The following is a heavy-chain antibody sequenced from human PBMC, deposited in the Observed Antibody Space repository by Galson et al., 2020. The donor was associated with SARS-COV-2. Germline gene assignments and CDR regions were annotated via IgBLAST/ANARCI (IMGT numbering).Heavy chain of an antibody. CDR3: ARALWGNYYDGMDV. V-gene: IGHV3-30-3*01. Sequence: GESLKISCAASGFTFSSYAMHWVRQAPGKGLEWVAVISYDGSNKYYADSVKGRFTISRDNSKNTLYLQMNSLRAEDTAVYYCARALWGNYYDGMDVWGQGTTVTVSS. J-gene: IGHJ6*02. CDR1: GFTFSSYA. D-gene: IGHD3-16*01. CDR2: ISYDGSNK.